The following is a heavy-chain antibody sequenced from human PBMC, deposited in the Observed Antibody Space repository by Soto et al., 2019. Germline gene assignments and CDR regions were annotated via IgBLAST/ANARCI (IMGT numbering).Heavy chain of an antibody. CDR2: ISYDGSNK. CDR1: GFTFSSYC. Sequence: PGGSLRLSCAASGFTFSSYCMHWVRQAPGKGLEWVAVISYDGSNKYYADSVKGRFTISRDNSKNTLYLQMNSLRAEDTAVYYCAKGIAAAGVYYYYYGMDVWGQGTTVTVSS. D-gene: IGHD6-13*01. J-gene: IGHJ6*02. CDR3: AKGIAAAGVYYYYYGMDV. V-gene: IGHV3-30*18.